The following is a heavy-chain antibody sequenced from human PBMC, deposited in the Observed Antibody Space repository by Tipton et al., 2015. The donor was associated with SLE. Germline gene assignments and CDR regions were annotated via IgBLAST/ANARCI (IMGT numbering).Heavy chain of an antibody. D-gene: IGHD2-8*02. J-gene: IGHJ4*02. CDR2: VYYSGAT. CDR1: GGSITNTPYY. Sequence: TLSLTCIVSGGSITNTPYYWSWIRQPPGKGLEWIGHVYYSGATNYIPSLERRLTMSVDTTQNQFSLKLTSVTSADTAVYYCARGGGWAPTGPIGFDYWGQGTLVTVSS. V-gene: IGHV4-61*01. CDR3: ARGGGWAPTGPIGFDY.